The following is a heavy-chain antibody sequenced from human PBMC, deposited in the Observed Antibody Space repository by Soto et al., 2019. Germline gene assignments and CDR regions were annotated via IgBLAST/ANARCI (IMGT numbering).Heavy chain of an antibody. CDR1: GGTFSSYA. D-gene: IGHD3-3*01. CDR3: ARGTTYYDFWSGYYGGY. V-gene: IGHV1-69*13. Sequence: ASVKVSCKASGGTFSSYAISWVRQAPGQGLEWMGGIIPIFGTANYAQKFQGRVTITADESTSTAYMELSSLRSEDTAVYYCARGTTYYDFWSGYYGGYWGQGTLVTVSS. CDR2: IIPIFGTA. J-gene: IGHJ4*02.